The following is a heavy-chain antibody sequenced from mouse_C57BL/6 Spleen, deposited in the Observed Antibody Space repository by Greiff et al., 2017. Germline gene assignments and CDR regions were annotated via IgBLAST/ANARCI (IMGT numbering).Heavy chain of an antibody. Sequence: QVQLKESGAELVKPGASVKMSCKASGYTFTTYPIEWMKQTHGKSLEWIGNFHPYNDDTKYNETFKGKATLTVEKSSSTVYLELSRLTSDDSAVYYCARGRAAQAPFAYWGQGTLVTVSA. V-gene: IGHV1-47*01. CDR2: FHPYNDDT. CDR3: ARGRAAQAPFAY. CDR1: GYTFTTYP. D-gene: IGHD3-2*02. J-gene: IGHJ3*01.